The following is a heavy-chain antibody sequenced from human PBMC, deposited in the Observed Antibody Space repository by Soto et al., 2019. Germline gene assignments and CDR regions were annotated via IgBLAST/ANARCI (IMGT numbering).Heavy chain of an antibody. V-gene: IGHV3-74*01. CDR2: INSDGSST. D-gene: IGHD3-22*01. Sequence: EVQLVESGGGLVQPGGSRRLSCAASGFTFSSYWMHWVRQAPGKGLVWVSRINSDGSSTSYADSVKGRFTISRDNAKNTLYLQMNSLRAEDTAVYYCARMMYYYDSSGYYDYFDYWGQGTLVTVSS. CDR1: GFTFSSYW. CDR3: ARMMYYYDSSGYYDYFDY. J-gene: IGHJ4*02.